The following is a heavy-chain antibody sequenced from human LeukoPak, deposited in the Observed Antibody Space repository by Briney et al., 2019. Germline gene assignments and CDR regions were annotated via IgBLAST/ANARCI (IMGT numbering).Heavy chain of an antibody. J-gene: IGHJ4*02. Sequence: GGSLRLSCAASGFTFSSYSMNWVRQAPGKGLEWVSYISSSSSTIYYADSVKGRFTISRDNAKNSLYLQMNSLRAEDTAVYYCAKDRVAARAGYFDDWGQGTLVTVSS. CDR3: AKDRVAARAGYFDD. V-gene: IGHV3-48*01. D-gene: IGHD2-15*01. CDR2: ISSSSSTI. CDR1: GFTFSSYS.